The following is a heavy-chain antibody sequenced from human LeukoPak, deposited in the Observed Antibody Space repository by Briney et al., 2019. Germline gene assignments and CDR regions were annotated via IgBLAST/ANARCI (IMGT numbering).Heavy chain of an antibody. Sequence: PSETLSLTCTVSGGSISSYYWSWIRQPPGKGLEWIGYIYYSGSTNYNPSLKSRVTISVDTSKNQFSLKLSSVTAADTAVYYCARWGRMYYDFWSGYPTDAFDIWGQGTMVTVSS. CDR1: GGSISSYY. CDR2: IYYSGST. V-gene: IGHV4-59*01. CDR3: ARWGRMYYDFWSGYPTDAFDI. D-gene: IGHD3-3*01. J-gene: IGHJ3*02.